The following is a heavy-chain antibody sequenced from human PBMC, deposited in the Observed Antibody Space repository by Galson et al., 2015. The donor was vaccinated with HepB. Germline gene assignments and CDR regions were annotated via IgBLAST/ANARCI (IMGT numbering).Heavy chain of an antibody. CDR2: IYYSGST. D-gene: IGHD3-22*01. CDR1: GGSISSYY. CDR3: ARDGDDSSGHFDL. Sequence: ETLSLTCTVSGGSISSYYWSWIRQPPGKGLEWIGYIYYSGSTNYNPSLKSRVTISVDTSKNQFSLKLSSVTAADTAVYYCARDGDDSSGHFDLWGRGTLVTVSS. V-gene: IGHV4-59*01. J-gene: IGHJ2*01.